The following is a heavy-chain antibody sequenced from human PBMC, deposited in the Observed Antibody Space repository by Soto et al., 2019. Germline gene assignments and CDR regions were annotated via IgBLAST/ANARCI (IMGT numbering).Heavy chain of an antibody. CDR1: GYSFTSYW. D-gene: IGHD6-13*01. CDR2: IYPGASDT. Sequence: GESLKISCQRSGYSFTSYWIGSVRQMPGKGLEWMGIIYPGASDTRYSPSFQGQVTISADKSISTAYLQWSSLKASDTAMYYCARTAAAGKYYYGVDVWGQGTTVTVSS. V-gene: IGHV5-51*03. CDR3: ARTAAAGKYYYGVDV. J-gene: IGHJ6*02.